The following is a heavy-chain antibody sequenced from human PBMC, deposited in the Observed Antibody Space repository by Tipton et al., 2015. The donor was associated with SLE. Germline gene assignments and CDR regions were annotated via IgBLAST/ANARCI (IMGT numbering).Heavy chain of an antibody. Sequence: LRLSCAVYGGSFSGSYWSWIRQPPGKGLEWIGEINHSGSTNYNPSLQSRVSMSVDTSKNQFSLKLRSVTAADTAVYYCARRAVRGVITLNYFDSWGQGTLVTVSS. D-gene: IGHD3-10*01. J-gene: IGHJ4*02. V-gene: IGHV4-34*01. CDR3: ARRAVRGVITLNYFDS. CDR2: INHSGST. CDR1: GGSFSGSY.